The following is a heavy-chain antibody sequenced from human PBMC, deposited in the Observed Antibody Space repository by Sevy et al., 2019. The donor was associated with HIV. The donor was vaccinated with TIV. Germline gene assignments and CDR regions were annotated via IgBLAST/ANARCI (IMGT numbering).Heavy chain of an antibody. Sequence: GGSLRLSCVASGFTFSGSWMTWVRQAPGKGLERIAFINEVGSRLGYVDSVRGRFTISRENTKNSLYLQMNSLRADDTAVYFCARDRAYSAIDYWGQGTLVTVSS. CDR3: ARDRAYSAIDY. D-gene: IGHD5-18*01. CDR1: GFTFSGSW. CDR2: INEVGSRL. J-gene: IGHJ4*02. V-gene: IGHV3-7*01.